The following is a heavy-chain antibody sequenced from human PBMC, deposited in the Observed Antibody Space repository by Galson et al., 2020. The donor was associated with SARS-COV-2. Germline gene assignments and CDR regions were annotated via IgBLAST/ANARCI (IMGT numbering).Heavy chain of an antibody. V-gene: IGHV4-38-2*02. CDR2: INHSGST. D-gene: IGHD4-17*01. CDR3: ARVNRVGDGDYPGY. J-gene: IGHJ4*02. CDR1: GYSISSTYY. Sequence: SETLSLTCTVSGYSISSTYYWGWIRQPPGKGLEWIGIINHSGSTYFNPSLKSRVSISVDRSKNQFSLKLSSVTAADTAVYYCARVNRVGDGDYPGYWGQGTLVTVSS.